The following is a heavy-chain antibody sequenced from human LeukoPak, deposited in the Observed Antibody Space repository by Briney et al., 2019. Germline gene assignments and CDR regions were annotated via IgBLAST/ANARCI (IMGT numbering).Heavy chain of an antibody. J-gene: IGHJ4*02. D-gene: IGHD4-17*01. CDR2: IWHDGSKT. Sequence: GTSLRLSCVASGFIFSRYDMHWVRQAPGEGLEWVALIWHDGSKTHYADSVKGRFTISRDDSKSTLYVQMNSLRVEDTAVYYCARDPATVTRHFDYWGQGALVTVSS. CDR3: ARDPATVTRHFDY. CDR1: GFIFSRYD. V-gene: IGHV3-33*01.